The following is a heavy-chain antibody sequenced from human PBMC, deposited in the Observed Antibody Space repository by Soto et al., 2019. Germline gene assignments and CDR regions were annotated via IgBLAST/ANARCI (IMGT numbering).Heavy chain of an antibody. Sequence: GESLKISCRGSGYDFNTNWFGWVRQLPGKGLEWVGIMYPGDSDTRYNPSLQGHVTLSADVTVSTAFLQWRSLKTSHTGMYFCARLPRDCNKTSCYYAEDWGHGTQVTGSS. J-gene: IGHJ4*03. CDR2: MYPGDSDT. V-gene: IGHV5-51*01. D-gene: IGHD2-2*01. CDR1: GYDFNTNW. CDR3: ARLPRDCNKTSCYYAED.